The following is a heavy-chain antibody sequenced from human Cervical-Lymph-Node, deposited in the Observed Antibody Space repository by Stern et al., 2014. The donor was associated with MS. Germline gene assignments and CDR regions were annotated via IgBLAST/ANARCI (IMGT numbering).Heavy chain of an antibody. CDR1: GGTFSSYA. J-gene: IGHJ4*02. Sequence: MQLVESGADVKKPGSSVKVSCKASGGTFSSYAISWVRQAPGKGLEWMAGIIPVFGTTNYAQKFQGRVTITADESTSTAYMELSSLRSEDTAVYYCARDRWDGGNLFDYWGQGTLVTVSS. D-gene: IGHD4-23*01. CDR3: ARDRWDGGNLFDY. V-gene: IGHV1-69*01. CDR2: IIPVFGTT.